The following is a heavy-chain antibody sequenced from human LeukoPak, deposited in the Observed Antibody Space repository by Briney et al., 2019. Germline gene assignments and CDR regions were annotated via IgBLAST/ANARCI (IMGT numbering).Heavy chain of an antibody. D-gene: IGHD4-23*01. CDR1: GFTFNNYG. J-gene: IGHJ3*01. CDR3: ARANSNGFDV. V-gene: IGHV3-30*02. CDR2: IRFDGTAQ. Sequence: PGGSLRHSCSAYGFTFNNYGMDWVRQAPGKGLEWVAFIRFDGTAQYYADSVEGRFTISRDNSKNTLYLQVNSVRAEDTAVYYCARANSNGFDVWGQGTMVTVSS.